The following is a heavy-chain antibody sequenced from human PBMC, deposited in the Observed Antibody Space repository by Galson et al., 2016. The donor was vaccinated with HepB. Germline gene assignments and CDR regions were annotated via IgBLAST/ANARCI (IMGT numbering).Heavy chain of an antibody. J-gene: IGHJ4*02. CDR1: GFTFSTYS. V-gene: IGHV3-48*02. D-gene: IGHD3-9*01. CDR2: IRGGNTNT. CDR3: ARDHDWAFDY. Sequence: LRLSCAASGFTFSTYSMNWVRQAPGKGLEWIAYIRGGNTNTDYAVSVKGRFTISRDDATNSLFLQMNSLRDEDTAIYYCARDHDWAFDYWGQGTLVSVSS.